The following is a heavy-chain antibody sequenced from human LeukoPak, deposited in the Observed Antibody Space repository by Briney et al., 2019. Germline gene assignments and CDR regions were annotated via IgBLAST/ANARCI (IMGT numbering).Heavy chain of an antibody. D-gene: IGHD6-6*01. V-gene: IGHV5-51*01. CDR2: IYPGDSDT. CDR3: ATSFSTSRFDY. J-gene: IGHJ4*02. Sequence: RRMPGKGLEWMGIIYPGDSDTRYSPSFQGQVTISADKSISTAYLQWSSLKASDTAMYYCATSFSTSRFDYWGQGTLVTVSS.